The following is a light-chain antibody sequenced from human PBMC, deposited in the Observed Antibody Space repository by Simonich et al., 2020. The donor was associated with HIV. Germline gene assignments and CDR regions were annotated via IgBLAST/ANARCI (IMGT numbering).Light chain of an antibody. CDR1: SSNIGAGYD. J-gene: IGLJ3*02. V-gene: IGLV1-40*01. CDR2: VNN. CDR3: QSYDSSLTSWV. Sequence: QSVLTQPPSVSGAPGQRVTISCTGSSSNIGAGYDVHWYQQLPGTAPKLLIYVNNNGPSGVPDRFSGSKSGTSASLAITGLQAEDEADYYCQSYDSSLTSWVFGGGTKLTVL.